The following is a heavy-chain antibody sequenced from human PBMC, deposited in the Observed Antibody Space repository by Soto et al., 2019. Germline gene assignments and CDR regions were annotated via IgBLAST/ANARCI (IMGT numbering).Heavy chain of an antibody. D-gene: IGHD6-6*01. CDR2: IKQDGSEK. CDR3: ARVRFHSSSIRFDY. J-gene: IGHJ4*02. Sequence: GGSLRLSCAASGFTFSSYWMSWVRQAPGKGLEWVANIKQDGSEKYYVDSVKGRFTISRDNAKNSLYLQMNSLRAEDTAVYYCARVRFHSSSIRFDYWGQGTLVTVSS. V-gene: IGHV3-7*01. CDR1: GFTFSSYW.